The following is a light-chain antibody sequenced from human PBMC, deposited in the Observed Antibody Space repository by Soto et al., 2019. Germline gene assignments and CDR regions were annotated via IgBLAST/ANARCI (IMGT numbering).Light chain of an antibody. J-gene: IGLJ2*01. CDR3: ATWDDDLYTPI. CDR2: NNN. CDR1: SSNIGDNP. V-gene: IGLV1-44*01. Sequence: QSVLTQPPSASGTPGQTVTISCSGSSSNIGDNPVNWYQQLPGAAPKLLIYNNNQRPSGVSDRFSGSKSGTSASLAITGLRSDDEADYYCATWDDDLYTPIIGGGTKVTVL.